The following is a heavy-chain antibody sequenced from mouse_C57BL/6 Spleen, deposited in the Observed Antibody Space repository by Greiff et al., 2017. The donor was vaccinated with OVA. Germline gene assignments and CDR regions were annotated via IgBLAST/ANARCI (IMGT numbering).Heavy chain of an antibody. CDR3: ARSRITTVDFDY. D-gene: IGHD1-1*01. Sequence: QVQLQQSGPELVKPGASVKISCKASGYAFSSSWMNWVKQRPGKGLEWIGRIYPGDGDTNYNGKFKGKATLTADKSSSTAYMQLSSLTSEDSAVYFCARSRITTVDFDYWGQGTTLTVSS. CDR2: IYPGDGDT. J-gene: IGHJ2*01. CDR1: GYAFSSSW. V-gene: IGHV1-82*01.